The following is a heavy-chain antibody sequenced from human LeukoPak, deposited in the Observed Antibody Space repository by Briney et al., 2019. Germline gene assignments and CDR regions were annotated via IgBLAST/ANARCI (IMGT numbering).Heavy chain of an antibody. Sequence: ASVKVSCKASGYAFTSFDVHWVRQASGQGLEWMGWMNPKTGKTGYAQKFQGRVTMTRDTSISTAYMELSSLRSEDTAVYYCARWVVGATAIDYWGQGTLVTVSS. D-gene: IGHD1-26*01. J-gene: IGHJ4*02. CDR2: MNPKTGKT. CDR3: ARWVVGATAIDY. V-gene: IGHV1-8*01. CDR1: GYAFTSFD.